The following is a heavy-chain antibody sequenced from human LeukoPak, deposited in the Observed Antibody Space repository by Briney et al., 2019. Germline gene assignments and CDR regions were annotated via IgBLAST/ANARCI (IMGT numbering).Heavy chain of an antibody. CDR1: GFTFSSYA. V-gene: IGHV3-30*04. CDR2: ISYDGSNK. CDR3: ARIEHSSWPYLDY. Sequence: PGGSLRLSCAASGFTFSSYAMHWVRQAPGKGLEWVAVISYDGSNKYYADSVKGRFTISRDNSKNTLYLQMNSLRAEDTAVYYCARIEHSSWPYLDYWGQGTLVTVSS. D-gene: IGHD6-13*01. J-gene: IGHJ4*02.